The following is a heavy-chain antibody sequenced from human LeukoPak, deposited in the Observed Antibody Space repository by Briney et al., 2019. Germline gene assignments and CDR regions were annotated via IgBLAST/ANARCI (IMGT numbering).Heavy chain of an antibody. CDR3: ARDSANRYCSGGLCYFDY. V-gene: IGHV3-74*01. D-gene: IGHD2-15*01. J-gene: IGHJ4*02. CDR2: INSDGSST. Sequence: GGSLRLSCTASGFTFSSYWMHWVRQAPGKGLVWVSRINSDGSSTGYADSVKGRFTISRDNAKNTLYLQMNSLRAEDTAVYFCARDSANRYCSGGLCYFDYWGQGTLVTVSS. CDR1: GFTFSSYW.